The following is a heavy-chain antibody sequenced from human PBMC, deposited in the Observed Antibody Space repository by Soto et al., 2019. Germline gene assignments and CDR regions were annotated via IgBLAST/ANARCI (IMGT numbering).Heavy chain of an antibody. D-gene: IGHD3-10*01. CDR2: IYYSGST. CDR1: GGSISSYY. CDR3: ARGVGLWFGELEYSYYYMDV. J-gene: IGHJ6*03. V-gene: IGHV4-59*01. Sequence: PSETLSLTCTVSGGSISSYYWSWIRQPPGKGLEWIGYIYYSGSTNYNPSLKSRVTISVDTSKNQFSLKLSSVTAADTAVYYCARGVGLWFGELEYSYYYMDVWGKGTTVTVS.